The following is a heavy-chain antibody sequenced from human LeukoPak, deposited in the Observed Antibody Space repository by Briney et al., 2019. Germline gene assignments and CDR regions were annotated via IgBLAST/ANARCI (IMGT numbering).Heavy chain of an antibody. CDR3: ARGIPSSSHGYYYYGMDV. J-gene: IGHJ6*02. D-gene: IGHD6-6*01. V-gene: IGHV4-59*12. CDR1: GGSISSYY. Sequence: SETLSLTCTVSGGSISSYYWSWIRQPPGKGLEWIGYIYYSGSTNYIPSLKSRVTMSVDTSKNQFSLKLSSVTAADTAVYYCARGIPSSSHGYYYYGMDVWGQGTTVTVSS. CDR2: IYYSGST.